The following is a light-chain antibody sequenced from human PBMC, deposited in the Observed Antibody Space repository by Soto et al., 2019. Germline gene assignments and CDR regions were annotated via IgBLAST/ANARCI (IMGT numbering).Light chain of an antibody. V-gene: IGLV2-14*01. CDR3: SSYTTSSTQV. Sequence: QSALTQPASVSGSPGQSITISCTGTSSDVGYYNYVSWYQHHPGKVPKLMIYEVSNRPSGVSNRSSGSKSGNTASLTISGLQAEAEADYYCSSYTTSSTQVFGGGTKLTVL. CDR2: EVS. J-gene: IGLJ3*02. CDR1: SSDVGYYNY.